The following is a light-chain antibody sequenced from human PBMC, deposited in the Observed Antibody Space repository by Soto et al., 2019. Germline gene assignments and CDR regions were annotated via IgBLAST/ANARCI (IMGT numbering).Light chain of an antibody. CDR2: DAS. V-gene: IGKV3-11*01. CDR3: QQRSNWPLT. Sequence: EIVLTQSPATLSLSLGERATLSCRASQSVSSQLAWYQQKPGQAPRLLIYDASNRATGIPARFSGSGSGTDFTLTISSLEPEDFAVYYCQQRSNWPLTFGPGTKVDIK. J-gene: IGKJ3*01. CDR1: QSVSSQ.